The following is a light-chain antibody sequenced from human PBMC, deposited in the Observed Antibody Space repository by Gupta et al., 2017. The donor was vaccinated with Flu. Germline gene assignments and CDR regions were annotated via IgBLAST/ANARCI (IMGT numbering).Light chain of an antibody. CDR2: LNSDGSH. CDR3: QTWGTGIRV. Sequence: LVLTQSPSASASLGASVTLTCTLSSGHSSYAIAWHQQQPEKGPRYLMKLNSDGSHSKGDGIPDRFSGSSSGAERYLTISSLQAEDEDYYYCQTWGTGIRVFGGGTKLTVL. J-gene: IGLJ3*02. V-gene: IGLV4-69*01. CDR1: SGHSSYA.